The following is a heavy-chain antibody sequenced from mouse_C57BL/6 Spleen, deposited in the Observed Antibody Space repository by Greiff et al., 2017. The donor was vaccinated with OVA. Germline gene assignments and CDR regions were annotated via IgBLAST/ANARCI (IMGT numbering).Heavy chain of an antibody. J-gene: IGHJ1*03. CDR3: AIGKVYWYFDV. Sequence: EVQLVESGPGLVKPSQSLSLTCSVTGYSITSGYYWNWIRQFPGNKLEWMGYISYDGSNNYNPSLKNRISITRDTSKNQFFLKLNSVTTEDTATYYCAIGKVYWYFDVWGTGTTVTVSS. CDR1: GYSITSGYY. CDR2: ISYDGSN. V-gene: IGHV3-6*01. D-gene: IGHD2-1*01.